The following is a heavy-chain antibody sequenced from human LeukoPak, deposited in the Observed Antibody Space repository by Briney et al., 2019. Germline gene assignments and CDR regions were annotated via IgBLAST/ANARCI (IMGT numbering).Heavy chain of an antibody. CDR2: ISSSSSYI. D-gene: IGHD3-22*01. CDR1: GFTFSGYS. V-gene: IGHV3-21*01. Sequence: GGSLRLSCAASGFTFSGYSMNWVRQAPGKGLEWVSSISSSSSYIFYADSVKGRFTISRDNAKNSLYLQMNSLRGEDTALYYCARETYYDSSGYYIDYWGQGTLVTVSS. CDR3: ARETYYDSSGYYIDY. J-gene: IGHJ4*02.